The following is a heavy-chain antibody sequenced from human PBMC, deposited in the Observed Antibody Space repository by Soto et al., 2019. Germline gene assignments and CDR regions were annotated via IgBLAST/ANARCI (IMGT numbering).Heavy chain of an antibody. J-gene: IGHJ5*02. D-gene: IGHD3-10*01. CDR1: GGTFSSYA. V-gene: IGHV1-69*13. Sequence: SVKVSCKASGGTFSSYAISWVRQAPGQGLEWMGGIIPIFGTANYAQKFQGRVTITADESTSTAYMELSSLRSEDTAVYYCARDRIDYGSGSCYNELIGPWGQGTLVTVSS. CDR3: ARDRIDYGSGSCYNELIGP. CDR2: IIPIFGTA.